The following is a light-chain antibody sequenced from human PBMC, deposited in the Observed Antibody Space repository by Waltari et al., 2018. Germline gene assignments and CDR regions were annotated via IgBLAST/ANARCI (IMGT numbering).Light chain of an antibody. CDR2: QDT. CDR1: SSNTGSFH. J-gene: IGLJ2*01. Sequence: QSLLTQPPSVSGAPGQRVTIPCSGGSSNTGSFHVNWYRHLPGTVPKLLIYQDTNRPSGVPDRFSGSKSGTSASLAITGLQPEDEADYYCQSYDNNGRGAVLIGGGTKLTVL. V-gene: IGLV1-40*01. CDR3: QSYDNNGRGAVL.